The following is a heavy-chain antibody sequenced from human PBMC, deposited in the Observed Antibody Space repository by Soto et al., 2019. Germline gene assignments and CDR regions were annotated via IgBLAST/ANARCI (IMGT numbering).Heavy chain of an antibody. CDR1: GFTFSNHG. Sequence: QVQLVESGGGVVQPGRSLRLSCAASGFTFSNHGMHWVRQAPGKGLEWVAVIPHDGSYQYYADSVKGRFTISRDNSKNMLYLQMNSLRAEATDVYYCVRDDDYDDNGLAYWGQGILVTVSS. D-gene: IGHD4-17*01. CDR3: VRDDDYDDNGLAY. CDR2: IPHDGSYQ. J-gene: IGHJ4*02. V-gene: IGHV3-33*01.